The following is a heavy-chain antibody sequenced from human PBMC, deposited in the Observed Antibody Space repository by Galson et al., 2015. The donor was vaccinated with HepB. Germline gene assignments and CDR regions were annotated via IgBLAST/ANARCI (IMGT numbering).Heavy chain of an antibody. V-gene: IGHV3-21*01. Sequence: SLRLSCAASGFPFSSYSMNWVRQAPGKGLEWVSSISSSSSYIYYADSVKGRFTISRDNAKNSLYLQMNSLRAEDTAVYHCARDLVPDYGDSYYYYGMDVWVQGTTVTVSS. D-gene: IGHD4-17*01. CDR3: ARDLVPDYGDSYYYYGMDV. CDR2: ISSSSSYI. CDR1: GFPFSSYS. J-gene: IGHJ6*02.